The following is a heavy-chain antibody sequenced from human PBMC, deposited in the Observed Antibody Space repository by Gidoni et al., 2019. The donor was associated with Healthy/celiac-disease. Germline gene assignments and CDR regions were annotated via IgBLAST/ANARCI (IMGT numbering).Heavy chain of an antibody. CDR1: GGSISRISYY. D-gene: IGHD5-18*01. Sequence: QLQLQASGPGLVKPSETLSLTCPASGGSISRISYYWGWIRQPPGKGLEWIGSIYYSGSTYYNPSLKSRVTISVDTSKNQFSLKLSSVTAADTAVYYCARRGQDTAMVNWFDPWGQGTLVTVSS. CDR2: IYYSGST. V-gene: IGHV4-39*01. J-gene: IGHJ5*02. CDR3: ARRGQDTAMVNWFDP.